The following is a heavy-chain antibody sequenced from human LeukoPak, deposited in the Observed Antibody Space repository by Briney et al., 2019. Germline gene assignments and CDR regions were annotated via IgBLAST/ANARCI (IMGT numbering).Heavy chain of an antibody. V-gene: IGHV3-69-1*01. J-gene: IGHJ5*02. D-gene: IGHD2-8*01. CDR2: ISSANHM. CDR1: GFIFTNYV. Sequence: GGSLRLSCTVSGFIFTNYVMSWVRQAPGKGLEYVSSISSANHMYYADSVKGRFTISRDNAKNSLFLQMNNLRGEDTAVYYCTREDCSNVKCYGASDAWGQGTLVTVSS. CDR3: TREDCSNVKCYGASDA.